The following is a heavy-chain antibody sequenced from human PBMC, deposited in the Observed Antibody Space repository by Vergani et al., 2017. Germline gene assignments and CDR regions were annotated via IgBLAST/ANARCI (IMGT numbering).Heavy chain of an antibody. CDR3: AKRGLYGSGSYGNWFDP. D-gene: IGHD3-10*01. CDR2: ISPDGSAT. J-gene: IGHJ5*02. Sequence: EVQLVESGGGLVQPGGSLRLSCAASGFSLSRFWMSWVRQAPEKGLEWVAHISPDGSATSYVDSVKGRFTISRDNSKNTLYLQMNSLRAEDTAVYYCAKRGLYGSGSYGNWFDPWGQGTLVTVSS. V-gene: IGHV3-7*01. CDR1: GFSLSRFW.